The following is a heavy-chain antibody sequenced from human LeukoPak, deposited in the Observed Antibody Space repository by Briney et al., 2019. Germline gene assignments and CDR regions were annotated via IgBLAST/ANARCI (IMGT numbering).Heavy chain of an antibody. J-gene: IGHJ5*02. CDR1: GYSFTNYR. D-gene: IGHD5/OR15-5a*01. CDR3: AKTIASLGSGARYFDP. Sequence: HEESLKISCKASGYSFTNYRIAWVRQKPGKGLEWMGIMHPGESEINYSPSFEGQVTISADTSISTAYLKWYSLKASDSAIYYCAKTIASLGSGARYFDPWGQGTMITVSS. V-gene: IGHV5-51*01. CDR2: MHPGESEI.